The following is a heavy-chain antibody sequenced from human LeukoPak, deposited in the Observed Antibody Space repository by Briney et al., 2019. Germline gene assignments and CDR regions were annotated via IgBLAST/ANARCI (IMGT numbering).Heavy chain of an antibody. CDR1: GYTFTCYY. Sequence: GASVKVSCKASGYTFTCYYMHWVRQAPGQGLEWMGRINPNSGGTNYAQKFQGRVTMTRDTSISTAYMELSRLRSDDTAVYYCARLGYCSGGSCDGFDYWGQGTLVTVSS. J-gene: IGHJ4*02. V-gene: IGHV1-2*06. CDR2: INPNSGGT. CDR3: ARLGYCSGGSCDGFDY. D-gene: IGHD2-15*01.